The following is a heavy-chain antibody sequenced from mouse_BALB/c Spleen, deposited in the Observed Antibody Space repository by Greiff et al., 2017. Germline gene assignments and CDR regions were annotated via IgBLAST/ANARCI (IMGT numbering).Heavy chain of an antibody. D-gene: IGHD2-3*01. V-gene: IGHV1-7*01. J-gene: IGHJ3*01. CDR3: ARSDDGYYRGFAY. CDR1: GYTFTSYW. Sequence: QVQLKQSGAELAKPGASVKMSCKASGYTFTSYWMHWVKQRPGQGLEWIGYINPSTGYTEYNQKFKDKATLTADKSSSTAYMQLSSLTSEDSAVYYCARSDDGYYRGFAYWGQGTLVTVSA. CDR2: INPSTGYT.